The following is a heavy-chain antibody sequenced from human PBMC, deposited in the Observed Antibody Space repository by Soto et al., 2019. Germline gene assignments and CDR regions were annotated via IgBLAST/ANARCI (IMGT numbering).Heavy chain of an antibody. CDR3: AKDPPNYGDYVGYYYGKDV. J-gene: IGHJ6*02. D-gene: IGHD4-17*01. V-gene: IGHV3-30*18. CDR2: ISYDGSNK. Sequence: GGSLRLSCAASGFTFSSYGMHWVRQAPGKGLEWVAVISYDGSNKYYADSVKGRFTISRDNSKNTLYLQMNSLRAEDTAVYYCAKDPPNYGDYVGYYYGKDVWGQGTTVTVSS. CDR1: GFTFSSYG.